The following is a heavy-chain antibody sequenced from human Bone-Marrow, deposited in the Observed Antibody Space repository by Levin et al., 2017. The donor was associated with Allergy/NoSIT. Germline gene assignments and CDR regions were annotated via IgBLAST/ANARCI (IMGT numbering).Heavy chain of an antibody. CDR2: MSPNSGAT. D-gene: IGHD5-12*01. Sequence: ASVKVSCKASGYSFSGHYMHWVRQAPGQGLEWMGTMSPNSGATNYARKFQGRVTLTTDTSTATAYMELTRLRRDDTAFYYCARARSGYELRAFDIWGQGTMVTVS. V-gene: IGHV1-2*02. J-gene: IGHJ3*02. CDR3: ARARSGYELRAFDI. CDR1: GYSFSGHY.